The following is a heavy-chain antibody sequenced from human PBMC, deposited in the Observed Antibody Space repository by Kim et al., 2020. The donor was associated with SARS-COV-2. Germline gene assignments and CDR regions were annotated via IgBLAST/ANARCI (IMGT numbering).Heavy chain of an antibody. CDR3: ANQAPLGNWGSDYYGMDV. V-gene: IGHV3-23*01. Sequence: GGSLRLSFAASGFTFNNYSMCWVRQAPGQGLEWVSGITGSGSTTYYAESVKGRFTISRDNSKNTLYLQMNSLRAEDTAQYYCANQAPLGNWGSDYYGMDVWGQGTTVTVSS. CDR1: GFTFNNYS. D-gene: IGHD7-27*01. CDR2: ITGSGSTT. J-gene: IGHJ6*02.